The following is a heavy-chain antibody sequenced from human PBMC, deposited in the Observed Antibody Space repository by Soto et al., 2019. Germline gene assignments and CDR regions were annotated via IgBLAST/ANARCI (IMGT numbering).Heavy chain of an antibody. CDR3: AKGPYSYGSFNWFDP. D-gene: IGHD5-18*01. J-gene: IGHJ5*02. V-gene: IGHV3-23*01. Sequence: GGSLRLSCAASGFTFSSYAMSWVRQAPGKGLEWVSAISGSGGSTYYADSVKGRFTISRDNSKNTLYLQMNSLRAEDTALYYRAKGPYSYGSFNWFDPWGQGTLVTVSS. CDR1: GFTFSSYA. CDR2: ISGSGGST.